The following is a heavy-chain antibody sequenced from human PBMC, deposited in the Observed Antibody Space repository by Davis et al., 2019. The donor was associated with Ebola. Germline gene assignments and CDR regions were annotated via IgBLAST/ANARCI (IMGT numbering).Heavy chain of an antibody. V-gene: IGHV3-7*03. CDR3: ASSDFSGPFDY. J-gene: IGHJ4*02. CDR2: IKQDGSEK. Sequence: GESLKISCAASGFTFSSHWMNWVRQAPGKGLEWVANIKQDGSEKYYVDSVKGRFTISRDNAKNSLYLQMNSLRAEDTAVYYCASSDFSGPFDYWGQGILVTVSS. CDR1: GFTFSSHW. D-gene: IGHD2-21*01.